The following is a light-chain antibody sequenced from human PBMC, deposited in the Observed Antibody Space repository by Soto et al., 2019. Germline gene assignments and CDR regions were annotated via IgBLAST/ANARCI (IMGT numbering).Light chain of an antibody. Sequence: QSALTQPASVSGSPGQSITISCTGTSSDVGGYNYVSWYQQHPGKAPKLMICDVSNRPSGVANRFSGSKTGNTAALTISGLQDEDEADYYCSSYTSSSIVFGGGTKLTVL. CDR3: SSYTSSSIV. V-gene: IGLV2-14*01. CDR1: SSDVGGYNY. CDR2: DVS. J-gene: IGLJ2*01.